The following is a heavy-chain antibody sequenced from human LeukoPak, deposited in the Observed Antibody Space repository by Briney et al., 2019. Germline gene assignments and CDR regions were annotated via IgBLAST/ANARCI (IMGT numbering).Heavy chain of an antibody. Sequence: ETLSLTCAVYGGXFSGYYWSWIRQPPGKGLEWIGEINHSGSTNYNPSLKSRVTISVDTSKNQFSLKLSSVTAADTAVYYCARGLHSSWYNWFDPWGQGTLVTVSS. CDR1: GGXFSGYY. CDR2: INHSGST. D-gene: IGHD6-13*01. J-gene: IGHJ5*02. V-gene: IGHV4-34*01. CDR3: ARGLHSSWYNWFDP.